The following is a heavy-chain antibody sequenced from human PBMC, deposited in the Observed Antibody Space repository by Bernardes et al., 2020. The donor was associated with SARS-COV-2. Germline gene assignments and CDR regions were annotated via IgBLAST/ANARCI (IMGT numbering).Heavy chain of an antibody. CDR2: INDSGST. D-gene: IGHD2-15*01. J-gene: IGHJ2*01. CDR1: SGSFSGYY. Sequence: TRSLTCTVYSGSFSGYYWSWIRQTPGKGLEWIGEINDSGSTKYNPALKSRVTISVDPSKNQFSLKLNSVTAADTAVYYCARGSAAVVSHFMLLFANWYFDLWGRGTLVTVSS. V-gene: IGHV4-34*01. CDR3: ARGSAAVVSHFMLLFANWYFDL.